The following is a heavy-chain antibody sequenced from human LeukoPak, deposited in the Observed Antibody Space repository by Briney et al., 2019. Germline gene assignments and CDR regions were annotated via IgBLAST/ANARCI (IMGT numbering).Heavy chain of an antibody. CDR1: GYTFTSYD. V-gene: IGHV1-8*01. J-gene: IGHJ6*02. CDR3: ARATNYDFWSGYYITSYYYYGMDV. D-gene: IGHD3-3*01. Sequence: ASVKVSCKASGYTFTSYDINWVRRATGQGLEWMGWMNPNSGNTGYAQKFQGRVTMTRNTSISTAYMELSSLRSEDTAVYYCARATNYDFWSGYYITSYYYYGMDVWGQGTTVTVSS. CDR2: MNPNSGNT.